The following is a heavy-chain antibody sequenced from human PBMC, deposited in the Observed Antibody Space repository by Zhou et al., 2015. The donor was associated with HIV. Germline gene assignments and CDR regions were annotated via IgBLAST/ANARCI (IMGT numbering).Heavy chain of an antibody. CDR3: ARGRGTRTSWGRDPLHQ. D-gene: IGHD3-16*01. CDR2: IIPIFGTV. J-gene: IGHJ4*02. CDR1: GGIFSGSD. Sequence: QVQLVQSGTEVKKPGSSVKVSCKASGGIFSGSDISWVRQAPGQGLEWMGAIIPIFGTVRYAQKFQGRVTLTADRSTNTAYMEMRSLRSDDTAVYYCARGRGTRTSWGRDPLHQWGQGTQVTVSS. V-gene: IGHV1-69*06.